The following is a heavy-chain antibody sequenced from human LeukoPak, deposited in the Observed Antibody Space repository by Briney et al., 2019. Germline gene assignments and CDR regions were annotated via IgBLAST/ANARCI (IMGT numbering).Heavy chain of an antibody. D-gene: IGHD1-26*01. CDR2: IYTSGST. CDR3: ARVVGAVDI. Sequence: SETLSLTCTVSGGSISSGSYYWSWIRQPAGKGLEWIGRIYTSGSTNYNPSLKSRVTISVDTSKNQFSLKLSSVTAADTAVYYCARVVGAVDIWGQGTMVTVSS. CDR1: GGSISSGSYY. J-gene: IGHJ3*02. V-gene: IGHV4-61*02.